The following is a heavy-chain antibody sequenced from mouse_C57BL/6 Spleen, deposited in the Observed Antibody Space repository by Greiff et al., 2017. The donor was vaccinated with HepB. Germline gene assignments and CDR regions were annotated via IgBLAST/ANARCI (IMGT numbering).Heavy chain of an antibody. CDR1: GFTFSNYW. CDR3: TDEGVTTSYYAMDD. J-gene: IGHJ4*01. V-gene: IGHV6-3*01. D-gene: IGHD2-1*01. CDR2: IRMKSDNYAT. Sequence: EVQLVESGGGLVQPGGSMKLSCVASGFTFSNYWMNWVRQSPEKGLEWVAQIRMKSDNYATHYEESVKGRFTISRDASKSSVYLHMTNLRAEDTGIYYCTDEGVTTSYYAMDDWGQGASVTV.